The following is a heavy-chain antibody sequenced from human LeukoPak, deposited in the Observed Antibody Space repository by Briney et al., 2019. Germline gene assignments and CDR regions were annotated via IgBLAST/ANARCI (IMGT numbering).Heavy chain of an antibody. V-gene: IGHV3-23*01. J-gene: IGHJ4*02. Sequence: GGSLRLSCAASXXXXXXXXXXXXXXAXXXXLEWVSAISGSGGSTYYADSVRGRFTISRDNSKNTLYLQMNSLRAEDTAIYYCAKTAGYTEYWGQGTLVTVSS. D-gene: IGHD3-9*01. CDR1: XXXXXXXX. CDR3: AKTAGYTEY. CDR2: ISGSGGST.